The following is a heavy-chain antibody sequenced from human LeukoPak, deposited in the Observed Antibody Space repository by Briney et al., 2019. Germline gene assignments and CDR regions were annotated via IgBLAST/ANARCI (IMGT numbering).Heavy chain of an antibody. J-gene: IGHJ4*02. V-gene: IGHV3-9*01. CDR3: AKRDLNYYDSSGYYYY. Sequence: GGSLRLSCAASGFTFDDYAMHWVRQAPGKGLEWVSGISWNSGSIGYADSVKGRFTISRDNAKNSLYLQMNSLRAEDTAVYYCAKRDLNYYDSSGYYYYWGQGTLVTVSS. D-gene: IGHD3-22*01. CDR2: ISWNSGSI. CDR1: GFTFDDYA.